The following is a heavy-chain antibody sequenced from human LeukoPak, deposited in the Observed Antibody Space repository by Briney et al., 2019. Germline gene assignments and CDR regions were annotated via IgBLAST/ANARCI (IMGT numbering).Heavy chain of an antibody. Sequence: SETLSLTCTVSGGSISSYYWSWIRQPPGKGLEWIGYICYSGSTNYNPSLKSRVTISVDTSKNQFSLKLSSVTAADTAVYYCARQVVVPAAISWFDPWGQGTLVTVSS. D-gene: IGHD2-2*01. J-gene: IGHJ5*02. V-gene: IGHV4-59*08. CDR3: ARQVVVPAAISWFDP. CDR2: ICYSGST. CDR1: GGSISSYY.